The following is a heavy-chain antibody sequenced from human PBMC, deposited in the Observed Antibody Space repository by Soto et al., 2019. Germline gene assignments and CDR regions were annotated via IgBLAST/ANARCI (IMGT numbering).Heavy chain of an antibody. CDR2: ISYDGSNK. V-gene: IGHV3-30*18. D-gene: IGHD2-15*01. J-gene: IGHJ4*02. CDR3: AKVRCSGGRCYSYYFEY. CDR1: GFTFGSYG. Sequence: PGGSLRLSCAASGFTFGSYGMHWVRQSPGKGLEWVAVISYDGSNKYYADSVKGRFTISRDNSKNTLYLQMNSLRAEDTAVYYCAKVRCSGGRCYSYYFEYWGQGTLVTVSS.